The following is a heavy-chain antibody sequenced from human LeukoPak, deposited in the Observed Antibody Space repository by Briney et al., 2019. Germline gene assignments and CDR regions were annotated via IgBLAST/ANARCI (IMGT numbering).Heavy chain of an antibody. V-gene: IGHV4-31*03. J-gene: IGHJ4*02. CDR3: VREGAAAGTDFDY. D-gene: IGHD6-13*01. CDR1: GGSISSGGYY. Sequence: SQTLSLTCTVSGGSISSGGYYWSWIRQHLGKGLEWIGYIYYSGSTYYNPSLKSRVTISVDTSKNQFSLKLSSVTAADTAVYYCVREGAAAGTDFDYWGQGTLVTVSS. CDR2: IYYSGST.